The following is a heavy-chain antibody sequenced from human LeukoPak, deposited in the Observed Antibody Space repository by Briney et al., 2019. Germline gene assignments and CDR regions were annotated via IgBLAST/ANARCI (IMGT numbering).Heavy chain of an antibody. Sequence: SESLSLTCTVTVASISSVDYYSRWIRQPPGKCLEWLAYIYYSGSTYYNPSLKRRVTLSVDTSKSQFYLKLSYLTALTTAVYYWAGGGYYDFWSGYSGWFDPWGQGTLVTVSS. D-gene: IGHD3-3*01. V-gene: IGHV4-30-4*08. CDR1: VASISSVDYY. CDR3: AGGGYYDFWSGYSGWFDP. J-gene: IGHJ5*02. CDR2: IYYSGST.